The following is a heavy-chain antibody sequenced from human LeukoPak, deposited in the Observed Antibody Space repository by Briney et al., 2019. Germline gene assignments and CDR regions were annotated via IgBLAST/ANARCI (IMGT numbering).Heavy chain of an antibody. V-gene: IGHV3-74*01. Sequence: GGSLRLSCAASAFTFSGYWMHWVRQAPGKGLVWVSRINSDGYSTNYADSVKGRFTISRDNAKNTLYLQMNSLRAEDTAVCYCARATWGSYFDYWGQGTLVTVSS. J-gene: IGHJ4*02. CDR1: AFTFSGYW. CDR2: INSDGYST. D-gene: IGHD7-27*01. CDR3: ARATWGSYFDY.